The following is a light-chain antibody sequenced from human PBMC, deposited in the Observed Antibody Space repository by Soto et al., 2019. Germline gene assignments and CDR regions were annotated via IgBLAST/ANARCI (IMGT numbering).Light chain of an antibody. CDR3: QKYNSAPWT. J-gene: IGKJ1*01. Sequence: DIQMTQSPFSLSASVGDRVTITCRASQGISNYLAWYQQKPGKVPKLLVYAASTLQSGVPSRFSGGGSGTDFTLTIISLRPEDVATYYCQKYNSAPWTLGKGTKVEIK. CDR1: QGISNY. CDR2: AAS. V-gene: IGKV1-27*01.